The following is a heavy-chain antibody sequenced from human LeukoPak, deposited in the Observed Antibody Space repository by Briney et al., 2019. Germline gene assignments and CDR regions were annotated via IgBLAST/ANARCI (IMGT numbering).Heavy chain of an antibody. CDR2: IYYSGST. J-gene: IGHJ6*02. CDR3: ARVTSYYYYYYGMDV. CDR1: GGSISSYY. V-gene: IGHV4-59*01. Sequence: PSETLSLTCTVSGGSISSYYWSWIRQPPGMGLEWIGYIYYSGSTNYNPSLKSRVTISVDTSKNQFSLKLSSVTAADTAVYYCARVTSYYYYYYGMDVWGQGTTVTVSS.